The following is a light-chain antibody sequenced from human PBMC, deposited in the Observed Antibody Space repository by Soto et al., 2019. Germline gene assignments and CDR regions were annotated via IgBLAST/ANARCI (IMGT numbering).Light chain of an antibody. CDR1: QGISSY. J-gene: IGKJ4*02. Sequence: DIQLTQSPSFLSASVGDRVTITCRASQGISSYLAWYQQKPGKAPKLLIYGASTLQSGVPSRFSGGGSGTEFSLTISSLQTEDFATYYCQQLNGYPRVPFGGGTKVEIK. V-gene: IGKV1-9*01. CDR3: QQLNGYPRVP. CDR2: GAS.